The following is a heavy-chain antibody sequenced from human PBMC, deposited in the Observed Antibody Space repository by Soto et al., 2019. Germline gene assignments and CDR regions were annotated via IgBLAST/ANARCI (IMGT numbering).Heavy chain of an antibody. D-gene: IGHD5-12*01. V-gene: IGHV1-18*01. CDR3: AREYSGYDYSAFDI. CDR1: GYTFTSYG. J-gene: IGHJ3*02. Sequence: ASVKVSCKASGYTFTSYGISWVRQAPGQGLEWMGWISANNGNTNYAQKFQGRVTMTRNTSISTAYMELSSLRSEDTAVYYCAREYSGYDYSAFDIWGQGTMVTVSS. CDR2: ISANNGNT.